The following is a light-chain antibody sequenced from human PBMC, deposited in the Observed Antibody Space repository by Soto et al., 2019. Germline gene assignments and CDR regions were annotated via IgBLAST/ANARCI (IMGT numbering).Light chain of an antibody. CDR3: QSYDSSNHEDWV. CDR2: EVT. V-gene: IGLV2-8*01. Sequence: QSALTQPPSASGSPGQSVTISCTGTSSDVGGYNYVSWYQQHPGKAPKLMIYEVTQRPSGVPNRFSGSKSGNTASLTISGLKTEDEADYYCQSYDSSNHEDWVFGGGTQLTVL. CDR1: SSDVGGYNY. J-gene: IGLJ3*02.